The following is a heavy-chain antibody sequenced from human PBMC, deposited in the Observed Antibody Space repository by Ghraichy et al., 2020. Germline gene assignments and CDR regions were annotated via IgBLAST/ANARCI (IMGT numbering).Heavy chain of an antibody. CDR1: GFTFSDYY. V-gene: IGHV3-11*01. CDR2: ISSSGSTI. D-gene: IGHD4-17*01. CDR3: ARDPDYGDLYWYFDL. Sequence: LSLTCAASGFTFSDYYMSWIRQAPGKGLEWVSYISSSGSTIYYADSVKGRFTISRDNAKNSLYLQMNSLRAEDTAVYYCARDPDYGDLYWYFDLWGRGTLVTVSS. J-gene: IGHJ2*01.